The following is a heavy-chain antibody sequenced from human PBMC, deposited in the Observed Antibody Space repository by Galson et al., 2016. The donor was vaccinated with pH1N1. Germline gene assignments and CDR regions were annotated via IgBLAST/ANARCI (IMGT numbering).Heavy chain of an antibody. CDR1: GGSISVGTYY. Sequence: TLSLTCTVSGGSISVGTYYWSWVRQPAGKALEWIGGVSRSGDTNYNPSLGSRVTVSVDTSKNQFSMRLASVAASDTAVCYCARWQQGSATFYPWGQGTLVSVSS. CDR3: ARWQQGSATFYP. J-gene: IGHJ5*02. V-gene: IGHV4-61*02. D-gene: IGHD6-13*01. CDR2: VSRSGDT.